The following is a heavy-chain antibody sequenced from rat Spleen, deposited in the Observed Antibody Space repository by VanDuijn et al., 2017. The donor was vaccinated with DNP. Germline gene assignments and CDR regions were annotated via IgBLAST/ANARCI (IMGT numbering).Heavy chain of an antibody. CDR2: INTVSGGT. J-gene: IGHJ2*01. CDR1: XXTFXXXY. D-gene: IGHD1-4*01. Sequence: QVQLQQSGTELAKPGSSVXXSCKASXXTFXXXYMXXIKQTRGQGIAFIGYINTVSGGTNYNEKFKGKATLTVDKSSSTAFMQLSSLTPDDSAVYYCARWGGPGYFDYWGQGVMVTVSS. CDR3: ARWGGPGYFDY. V-gene: IGHV1-43*01.